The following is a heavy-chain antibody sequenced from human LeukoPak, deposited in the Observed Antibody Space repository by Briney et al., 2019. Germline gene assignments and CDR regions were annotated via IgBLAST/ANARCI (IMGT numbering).Heavy chain of an antibody. CDR3: ARDQSIAVAGTWGNWFDP. CDR1: GYTFTSYG. Sequence: ASVKVSCKASGYTFTSYGISWVRQAPGQGLEWMGGIIPIFGTANYAQKFQGRVTITADESTSTAYMELSSLRSEDTAVYYCARDQSIAVAGTWGNWFDPWGQGTLVTVSS. D-gene: IGHD6-19*01. V-gene: IGHV1-69*13. CDR2: IIPIFGTA. J-gene: IGHJ5*02.